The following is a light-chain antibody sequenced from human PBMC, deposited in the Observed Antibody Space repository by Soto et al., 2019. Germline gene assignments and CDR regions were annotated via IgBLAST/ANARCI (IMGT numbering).Light chain of an antibody. J-gene: IGKJ2*01. Sequence: DIQMTPSHSTLSGSVLYIVNITFRSSQTISSWLAWYQQKPGKAPKLLIYKASTLKSGVPSRFSGSGSGTEFTLTISRLQPDDFATYCCQQYNSYSVNDFGQGTKVDIK. CDR3: QQYNSYSVND. CDR1: QTISSW. CDR2: KAS. V-gene: IGKV1-5*03.